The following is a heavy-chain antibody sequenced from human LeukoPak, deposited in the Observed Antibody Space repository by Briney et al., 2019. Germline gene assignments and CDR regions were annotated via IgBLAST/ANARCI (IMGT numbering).Heavy chain of an antibody. CDR3: ARDRRDYTAIGV. CDR1: GGSISSYY. D-gene: IGHD5-18*01. V-gene: IGHV4-59*01. Sequence: SETLSLTCTVSGGSISSYYWSWIRQPPGKGLEWIGYIYYSGSTNYNPSLKSRVTISVDTSKNQFSLKLSSVTAADTAVYYCARDRRDYTAIGVWGQGTLVTVSS. CDR2: IYYSGST. J-gene: IGHJ4*02.